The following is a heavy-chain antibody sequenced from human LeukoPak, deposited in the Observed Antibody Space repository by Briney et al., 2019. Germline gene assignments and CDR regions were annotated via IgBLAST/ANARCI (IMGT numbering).Heavy chain of an antibody. CDR3: ARLLYGSGSYYVRY. CDR2: IHTSGST. CDR1: GDSISSYY. V-gene: IGHV4-4*07. J-gene: IGHJ4*02. Sequence: SETLSLTCTVSGDSISSYYWSWIRQPAGKGLEWIGRIHTSGSTNHNPSLTSRVTMSVDTSKNQFSLKLTSVTAADTAVYYCARLLYGSGSYYVRYWGQGILVTVSS. D-gene: IGHD3-10*01.